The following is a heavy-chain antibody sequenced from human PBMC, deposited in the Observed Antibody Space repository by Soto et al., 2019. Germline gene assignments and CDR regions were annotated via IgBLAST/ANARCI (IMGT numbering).Heavy chain of an antibody. Sequence: ASVKVSCKTSGGTFSNDIITWVRQAPGQGLEWMGRIIPLLDTTNYAQKFQGRVTMTRDTSISTAYMELSSLRSEDTAMYYCARGLYCISASCDAPYYFFGLDVWGQGTTVTVSS. CDR2: IIPLLDTT. V-gene: IGHV1-69*08. D-gene: IGHD2-2*01. CDR3: ARGLYCISASCDAPYYFFGLDV. J-gene: IGHJ6*02. CDR1: GGTFSNDI.